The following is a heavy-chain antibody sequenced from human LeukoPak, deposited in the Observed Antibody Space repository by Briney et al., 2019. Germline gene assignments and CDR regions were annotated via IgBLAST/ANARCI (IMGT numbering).Heavy chain of an antibody. Sequence: GRSLILSCAASSFTFSSYGMHWVRQAPGKGLEWVAVISYDGSNKFYADSVKGQFTISRDNSKNTLYLQMNSLRAEDTAVYYCAKDISSWYSKREAGYFDYWGQGTLVTVSS. CDR1: SFTFSSYG. CDR2: ISYDGSNK. CDR3: AKDISSWYSKREAGYFDY. V-gene: IGHV3-30*18. J-gene: IGHJ4*02. D-gene: IGHD6-13*01.